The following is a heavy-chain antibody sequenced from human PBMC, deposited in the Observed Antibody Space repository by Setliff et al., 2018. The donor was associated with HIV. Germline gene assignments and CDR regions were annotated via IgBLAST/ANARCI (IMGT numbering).Heavy chain of an antibody. D-gene: IGHD2-21*01. Sequence: GGSLRLSCAASGFTFSSYAMSWVRQAPGKGLEWVGFIRSKAYGGTTEYAASVKGRFTISRDDSKSIAYLQMNSLKTEDTAVYYCTRGGEGDYYYYYMDVWGKGTTVTVSS. V-gene: IGHV3-49*04. CDR2: IRSKAYGGTT. CDR3: TRGGEGDYYYYYMDV. J-gene: IGHJ6*03. CDR1: GFTFSSYA.